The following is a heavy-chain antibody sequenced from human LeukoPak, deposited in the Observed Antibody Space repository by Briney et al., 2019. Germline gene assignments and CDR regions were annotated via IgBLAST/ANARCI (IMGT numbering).Heavy chain of an antibody. CDR2: IDPNSGGT. Sequence: EASVKVSCKASGYTFTVYYIHWVRQAPGQGLEWMGWIDPNSGGTNYAQEFQGRVTMTRDTSTTTAYMELNRLRSDDTAVYYCARASPYSSSSGFAYWGQGTLVTVSS. CDR3: ARASPYSSSSGFAY. V-gene: IGHV1-2*02. CDR1: GYTFTVYY. J-gene: IGHJ4*02. D-gene: IGHD6-6*01.